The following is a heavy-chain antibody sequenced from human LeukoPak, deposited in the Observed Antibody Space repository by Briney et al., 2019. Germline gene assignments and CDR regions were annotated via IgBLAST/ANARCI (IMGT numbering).Heavy chain of an antibody. CDR1: GLTVSRNS. Sequence: KRGGSLRLSCTLSGLTVSRNSMSWVRQAPGKGREWVSCISSSGSYMLHADSVKARYPIPRDNAKNSLYLQMNSLRAEDTAVYRCARDFSSPATPWYFDFWGRGTLLTVSS. V-gene: IGHV3-21*01. CDR3: ARDFSSPATPWYFDF. D-gene: IGHD6-25*01. J-gene: IGHJ2*01. CDR2: ISSSGSYM.